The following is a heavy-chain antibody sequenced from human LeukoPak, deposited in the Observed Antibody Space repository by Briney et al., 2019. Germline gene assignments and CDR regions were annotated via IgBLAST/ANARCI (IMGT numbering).Heavy chain of an antibody. CDR3: ARAGDLVVAMGAFDV. Sequence: SETLSLTCAVSGGSISSGGYSWSWIRQPPGKGLEWIGYIYHSGSTYYNPSLKSRVTISVDRSKNQFSLKLSSVTAADTAVYYCARAGDLVVAMGAFDVWGQGTMVTVSS. CDR2: IYHSGST. V-gene: IGHV4-30-2*01. D-gene: IGHD2-21*01. CDR1: GGSISSGGYS. J-gene: IGHJ3*01.